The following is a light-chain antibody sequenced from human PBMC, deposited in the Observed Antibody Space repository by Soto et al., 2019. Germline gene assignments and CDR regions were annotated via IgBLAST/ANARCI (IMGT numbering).Light chain of an antibody. CDR2: AAS. CDR3: HQRQSWPRT. CDR1: QSISTY. V-gene: IGKV1-39*01. J-gene: IGKJ1*01. Sequence: DIQMTQSPSSLSASVGDRVTITCRASQSISTYLNWYRQRPGKAPKLLIYAASTLQSGVPARFSASGSGTDFTLTISDVQPEDFALYYCHQRQSWPRTFGQGTKVDIK.